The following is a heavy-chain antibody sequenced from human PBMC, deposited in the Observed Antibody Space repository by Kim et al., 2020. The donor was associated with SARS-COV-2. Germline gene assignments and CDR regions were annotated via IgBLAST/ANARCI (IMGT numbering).Heavy chain of an antibody. D-gene: IGHD3-9*01. Sequence: GGSLRLSCEASGYTFDNHWMTWVRQAPGKGLEWVASIKQDGTDKYYLGSVEGRFTISRDNAKNSLVLQMNSLRAEDTAVYYCARDRTEYYDILTGYYHGIDVWGQGTTVAVSS. CDR3: ARDRTEYYDILTGYYHGIDV. J-gene: IGHJ6*02. CDR2: IKQDGTDK. CDR1: GYTFDNHW. V-gene: IGHV3-7*01.